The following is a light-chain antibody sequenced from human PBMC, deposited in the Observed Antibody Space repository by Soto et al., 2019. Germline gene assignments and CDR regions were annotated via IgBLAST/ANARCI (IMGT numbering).Light chain of an antibody. CDR1: SSDVGGYNY. V-gene: IGLV2-14*01. CDR2: EVS. J-gene: IGLJ1*01. Sequence: QSALTQPASVSGSPGQSITISCTGTSSDVGGYNYVSWYQQYPGKAPKLMIYEVSNRPSGVSNRFSGSKSGNTASLTISGLQAEDDADYYCISYTSSSTLVFGTGTKLTVL. CDR3: ISYTSSSTLV.